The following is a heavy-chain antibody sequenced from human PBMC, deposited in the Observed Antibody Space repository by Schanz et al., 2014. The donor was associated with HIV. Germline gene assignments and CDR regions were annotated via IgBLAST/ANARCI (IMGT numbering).Heavy chain of an antibody. CDR2: IKQAGSEK. D-gene: IGHD2-2*01. CDR1: GFSFTNAW. Sequence: ELQLVESGGGLVKPGGSLTLSCATSGFSFTNAWMSWVRQAPGKGREWVSHIKQAGSEKYYVASVRGRFIVSRDNAQNSLYLQMNNLRVEDTATYYCARGLYQAFDFWGQGTLVTVSS. J-gene: IGHJ4*02. V-gene: IGHV3-7*01. CDR3: ARGLYQAFDF.